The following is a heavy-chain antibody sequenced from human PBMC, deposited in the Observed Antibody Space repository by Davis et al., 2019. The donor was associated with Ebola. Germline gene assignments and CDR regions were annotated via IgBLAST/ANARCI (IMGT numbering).Heavy chain of an antibody. CDR1: GYSFTTYA. CDR3: ARGPAAGPDYYYYGMDV. D-gene: IGHD6-13*01. J-gene: IGHJ6*02. CDR2: INTNTGNP. V-gene: IGHV7-4-1*02. Sequence: ASVKVSCKASGYSFTTYAINWVRQAPGEGLEWMGWINTNTGNPTYAQGFTGRFVFSLDTSVSTAYLQISSLKAEDTAVYYCARGPAAGPDYYYYGMDVWGQGTTVTVSS.